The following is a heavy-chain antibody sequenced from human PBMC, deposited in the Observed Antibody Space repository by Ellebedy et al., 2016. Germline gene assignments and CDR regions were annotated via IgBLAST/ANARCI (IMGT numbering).Heavy chain of an antibody. CDR3: VRGVGGTSLNWFDP. D-gene: IGHD3-16*01. J-gene: IGHJ5*02. CDR1: GFACRNFF. V-gene: IGHV3-23*01. CDR2: ISGGGDIT. Sequence: GESLKISXVASGFACRNFFMTWVRQAPGGGLAWVSTISGGGDITVSADSVKGRFTISRDNSRNTLYLQMNSLRAEDTAVYSCVRGVGGTSLNWFDPWGQGTLVTVSS.